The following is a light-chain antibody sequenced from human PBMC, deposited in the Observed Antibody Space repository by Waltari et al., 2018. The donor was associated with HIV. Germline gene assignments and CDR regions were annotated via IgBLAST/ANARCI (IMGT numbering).Light chain of an antibody. CDR3: SSYAGSDNWV. CDR1: SSDIGRYDF. Sequence: QSALTQPPSASGSPGQSVTISCTGTSSDIGRYDFVSWYQQHPGQAPKLIIYEINASPSGVPDRFSGSKSGNTATLAVSGLQADDEADYYCSSYAGSDNWVFGGGTTVTVL. V-gene: IGLV2-8*01. CDR2: EIN. J-gene: IGLJ3*02.